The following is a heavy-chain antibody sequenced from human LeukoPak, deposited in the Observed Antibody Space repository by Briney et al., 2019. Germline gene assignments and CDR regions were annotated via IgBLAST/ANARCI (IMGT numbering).Heavy chain of an antibody. CDR2: ITGSGGST. CDR1: GFTFSSYG. CDR3: AKFSGGNFQSHYFDY. V-gene: IGHV3-23*01. D-gene: IGHD2-21*01. J-gene: IGHJ4*02. Sequence: PGGSLRLSCAASGFTFSSYGMSWVRQAPGKGLEWVSTITGSGGSTYYADSVKGRLTISRDNSKNTLYLQMNSLRAEDTAVYYCAKFSGGNFQSHYFDYWGQGTLVTVSS.